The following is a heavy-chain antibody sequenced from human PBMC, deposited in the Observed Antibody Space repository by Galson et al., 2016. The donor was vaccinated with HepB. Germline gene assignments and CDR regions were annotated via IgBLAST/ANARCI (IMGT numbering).Heavy chain of an antibody. Sequence: SLRLSCAAPGFTFTSYSMNWVRQVPGKGLEWVSYIGSSPGTVYYADSVKGRFTISRDNAKNSLYLQMNSLRAEDTASYYCAKGGGSTWYISPHFVDPWGQGTLVTVSS. V-gene: IGHV3-48*01. J-gene: IGHJ5*02. CDR2: IGSSPGTV. CDR1: GFTFTSYS. CDR3: AKGGGSTWYISPHFVDP. D-gene: IGHD6-13*01.